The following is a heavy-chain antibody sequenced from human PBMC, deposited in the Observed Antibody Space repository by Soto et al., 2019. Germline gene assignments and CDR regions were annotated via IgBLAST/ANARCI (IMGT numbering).Heavy chain of an antibody. D-gene: IGHD3-22*01. CDR1: GGTFSSYA. J-gene: IGHJ6*02. Sequence: GASVKVSCKASGGTFSSYAISWVRQAPGQGLEWMGGIIPIFGTANYAQKFQGRVTITADESTSTAYMELSSLRSEDTAVYYCARGTNTYYYYSSSYCYHYYCMDVWDQGTTGTGSS. CDR2: IIPIFGTA. V-gene: IGHV1-69*13. CDR3: ARGTNTYYYYSSSYCYHYYCMDV.